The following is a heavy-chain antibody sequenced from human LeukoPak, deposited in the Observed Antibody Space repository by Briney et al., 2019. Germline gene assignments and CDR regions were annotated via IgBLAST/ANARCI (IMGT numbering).Heavy chain of an antibody. D-gene: IGHD3-10*01. CDR3: TKARRYYYGSGSFFSYYFDY. V-gene: IGHV3-15*01. CDR2: IKSKTDGGTT. CDR1: GLTFSNAW. J-gene: IGHJ4*02. Sequence: GGSLRLSCAASGLTFSNAWMSWVRQAPGKGLEWVGRIKSKTDGGTTDYAAPVKGRFTISRDDSKNTLYLQMNSLKTEDTAVYYCTKARRYYYGSGSFFSYYFDYWGQGTLVTASS.